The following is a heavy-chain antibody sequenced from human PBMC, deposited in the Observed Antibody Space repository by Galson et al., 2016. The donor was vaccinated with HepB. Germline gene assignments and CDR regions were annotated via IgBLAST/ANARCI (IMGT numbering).Heavy chain of an antibody. Sequence: SLRLSCAASGFTFSSNWMHWVRQAPGKGLVWVARIDTDGRSINYVDSVQGRYTISRDNAKNTLYLQMNSLRAEDTAVYYCARDLAYYGSGSYSWYFDLWDRGTLVTVSS. V-gene: IGHV3-74*01. CDR2: IDTDGRSI. D-gene: IGHD3-10*01. CDR3: ARDLAYYGSGSYSWYFDL. J-gene: IGHJ2*01. CDR1: GFTFSSNW.